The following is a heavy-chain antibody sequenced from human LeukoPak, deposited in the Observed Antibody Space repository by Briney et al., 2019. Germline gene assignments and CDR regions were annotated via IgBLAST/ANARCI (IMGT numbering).Heavy chain of an antibody. V-gene: IGHV4-38-2*01. D-gene: IGHD6-13*01. CDR3: AGRGNSWLYYFDD. J-gene: IGHJ4*02. CDR2: IYHSGST. Sequence: KPSETLSLTCAVSGYSISSGYYWGWFRQPPGKGLEWIAGIYHSGSTSYNPPLKSRVTISVYTSNNQFSLKLPSVDAADAPVYYCAGRGNSWLYYFDDWGQGTLVTVSS. CDR1: GYSISSGYY.